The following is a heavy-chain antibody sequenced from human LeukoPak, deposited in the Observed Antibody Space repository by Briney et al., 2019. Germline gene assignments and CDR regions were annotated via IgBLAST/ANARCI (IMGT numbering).Heavy chain of an antibody. CDR3: AADLIAAAGTPLCWYFDL. D-gene: IGHD6-13*01. CDR2: IVVGSGNT. Sequence: TSVKVSCTASGFTFTSSAVQWVRQARGQRLEWIGWIVVGSGNTNYAQKFQERVTITRDMSTSTAYMELSSLRSEDTAVYYCAADLIAAAGTPLCWYFDLWGRGTLVTVSS. J-gene: IGHJ2*01. V-gene: IGHV1-58*01. CDR1: GFTFTSSA.